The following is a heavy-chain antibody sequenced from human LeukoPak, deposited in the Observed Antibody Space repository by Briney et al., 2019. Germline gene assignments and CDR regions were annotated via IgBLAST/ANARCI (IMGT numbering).Heavy chain of an antibody. V-gene: IGHV3-23*01. J-gene: IGHJ4*02. CDR2: ISGSGATT. CDR3: AKGTVLVAAST. D-gene: IGHD2-2*01. Sequence: GGSLRLSCAASGFTFSSYAMNWVRQAPGKGLEWVSGISGSGATTYYADSVRGRFTISRDNSKNTVYLQMNSLRAEDTAVYYCAKGTVLVAASTWGPGTLVTVSS. CDR1: GFTFSSYA.